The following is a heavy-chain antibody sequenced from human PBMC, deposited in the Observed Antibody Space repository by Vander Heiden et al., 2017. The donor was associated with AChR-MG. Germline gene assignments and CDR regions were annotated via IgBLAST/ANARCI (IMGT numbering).Heavy chain of an antibody. V-gene: IGHV3-23*01. D-gene: IGHD3-3*01. J-gene: IGHJ4*02. Sequence: EVQLLESGGGLVQPGGSLRPSCAASGFTFSSYAMSWVRQAPGKGLGWVSVISGSGGSTYYADSVKGRFTISRDNSKNTLYLQMNSLRAEDTAVYYCAKDSSVFGVVMEYYFDYWGQGTLVTVSS. CDR2: ISGSGGST. CDR3: AKDSSVFGVVMEYYFDY. CDR1: GFTFSSYA.